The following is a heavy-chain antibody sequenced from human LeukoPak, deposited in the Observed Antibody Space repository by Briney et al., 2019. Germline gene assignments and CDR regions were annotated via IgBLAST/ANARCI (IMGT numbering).Heavy chain of an antibody. CDR2: ISGSGGST. V-gene: IGHV3-23*01. Sequence: SGGSLRLSCAASGFTFSSYAMSWVRQAPGKGLEWASAISGSGGSTYYADSVKGRFTISRDNSKNTLYLQMNSLRAEDTAVYYCAKDLERDIVVVVAAMVSDYWGQGTLVTVSS. CDR3: AKDLERDIVVVVAAMVSDY. J-gene: IGHJ4*02. D-gene: IGHD2-15*01. CDR1: GFTFSSYA.